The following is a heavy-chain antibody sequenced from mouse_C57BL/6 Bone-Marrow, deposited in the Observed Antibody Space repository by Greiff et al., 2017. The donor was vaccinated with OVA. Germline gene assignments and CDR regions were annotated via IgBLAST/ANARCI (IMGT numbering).Heavy chain of an antibody. CDR3: ARENDLGYFDV. CDR2: IDPSDSYT. J-gene: IGHJ1*03. V-gene: IGHV1-50*01. Sequence: QVQLQQSGAELVKPGASVKLSCKASGYTFTSYWMQWVKQRPGQGLEWIGEIDPSDSYTNYNQKFKGKATLTVDTSSSTAYMQLSSLTSEDSAVYYCARENDLGYFDVWGTGTTVTVSS. CDR1: GYTFTSYW.